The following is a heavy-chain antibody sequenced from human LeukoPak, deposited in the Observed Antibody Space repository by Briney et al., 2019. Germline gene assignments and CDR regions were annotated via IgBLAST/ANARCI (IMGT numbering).Heavy chain of an antibody. CDR2: ISSSGSTI. J-gene: IGHJ6*03. V-gene: IGHV3-48*01. CDR3: ARESYGSRSYDYYYYYMDV. Sequence: GGSLRLSCAASGFTFTSYNMNWVRQAPGKGLEWISFISSSGSTIYYADSVKGRFTISRDNAKNSLYLQMNSLRAEDTAVYYCARESYGSRSYDYYYYYMDVWGKGTTVTVSS. CDR1: GFTFTSYN. D-gene: IGHD3-10*01.